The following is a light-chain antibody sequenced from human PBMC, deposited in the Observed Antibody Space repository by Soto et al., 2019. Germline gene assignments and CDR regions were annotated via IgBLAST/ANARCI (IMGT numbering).Light chain of an antibody. CDR2: AAS. CDR3: QQYGTSPRT. CDR1: QSVRNNY. Sequence: EIVFTPSPGTLSLSPGDRATLSCRASQSVRNNYLAWYQQRPGQAPRLLIYAASSRATGIPDRFSGSGSGTDFTLTISRLEPEDFAVYYCQQYGTSPRTFGQGTKVDIK. J-gene: IGKJ1*01. V-gene: IGKV3-20*01.